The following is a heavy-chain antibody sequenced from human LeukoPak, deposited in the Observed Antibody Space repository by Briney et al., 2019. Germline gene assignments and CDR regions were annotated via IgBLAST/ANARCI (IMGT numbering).Heavy chain of an antibody. CDR3: ATSAYYYDSSGYQIQAHYYFDY. D-gene: IGHD3-22*01. Sequence: ASVKVSCKVSGYTLTELSMHWVRQAPGKGLEWRGGFDPEDGETIYAQKFQGRVTMTEDTSTDTAYMELSSLRSEDTAVYYCATSAYYYDSSGYQIQAHYYFDYWGQGTLVTVSS. CDR1: GYTLTELS. CDR2: FDPEDGET. J-gene: IGHJ4*02. V-gene: IGHV1-24*01.